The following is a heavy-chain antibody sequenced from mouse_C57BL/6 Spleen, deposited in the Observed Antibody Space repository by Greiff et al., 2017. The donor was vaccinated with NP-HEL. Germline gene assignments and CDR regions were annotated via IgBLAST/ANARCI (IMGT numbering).Heavy chain of an antibody. V-gene: IGHV5-4*01. CDR2: ISDGGSYT. J-gene: IGHJ1*03. CDR1: GFTFSSYA. CDR3: ARDQESYYGSRYFDV. D-gene: IGHD1-1*01. Sequence: EVMLVESGGGLVKPGGSLKLSCAASGFTFSSYAMSWVRQTPEKRLEWVATISDGGSYTYYLANVKGRFTLSRDNAKNNLYLQMSHLKSEDTAVYYCARDQESYYGSRYFDVWGTGTTVTVSS.